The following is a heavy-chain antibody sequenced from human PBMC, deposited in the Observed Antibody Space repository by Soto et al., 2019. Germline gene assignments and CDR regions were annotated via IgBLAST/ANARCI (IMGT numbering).Heavy chain of an antibody. V-gene: IGHV3-21*01. CDR1: GFTFSSYS. Sequence: GGSLRLSCAASGFTFSSYSMNWVRQAPGKGLEWVSSISSSSSYIYYADSVKGRFTISRDNAKNSLYLQMNSLRAEDTAVYYCATIAEAVRYYYYYGLDVWGQGTTVTVSS. CDR2: ISSSSSYI. CDR3: ATIAEAVRYYYYYGLDV. J-gene: IGHJ6*02. D-gene: IGHD6-13*01.